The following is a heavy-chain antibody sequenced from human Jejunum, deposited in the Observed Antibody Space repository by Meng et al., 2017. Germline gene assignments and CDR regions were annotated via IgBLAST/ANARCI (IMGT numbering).Heavy chain of an antibody. CDR3: ARVYITLYRGAPGADYLDF. Sequence: GSLRLSCTVFGGSIISSSSYYWGWIRQPPGKRLEWIGNIYYSGSTFYNPSLKSRVTISVDTSKNEFSLKLRSVTAADTAVYYCARVYITLYRGAPGADYLDFWGQGTLVTVSS. D-gene: IGHD3-10*01. CDR1: GGSIISSSSYY. V-gene: IGHV4-39*07. J-gene: IGHJ4*02. CDR2: IYYSGST.